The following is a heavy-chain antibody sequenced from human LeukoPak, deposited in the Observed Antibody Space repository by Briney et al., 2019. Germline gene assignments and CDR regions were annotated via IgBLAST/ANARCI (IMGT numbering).Heavy chain of an antibody. D-gene: IGHD5-18*01. Sequence: PSETLSLTCTVPGGSISSSSYYWGWIRQPPGKGLEWIGSIYYSGSTYYNPSLKSRVTISVDTSKNQFSLKLSSVTAADTAVYYCATETAMAHWGQGTLVTVSS. J-gene: IGHJ4*02. CDR2: IYYSGST. CDR1: GGSISSSSYY. V-gene: IGHV4-39*01. CDR3: ATETAMAH.